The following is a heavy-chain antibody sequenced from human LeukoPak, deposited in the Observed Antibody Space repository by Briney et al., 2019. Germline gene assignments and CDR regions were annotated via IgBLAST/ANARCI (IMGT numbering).Heavy chain of an antibody. D-gene: IGHD5-24*01. V-gene: IGHV3-53*01. J-gene: IGHJ4*02. Sequence: GGSLRLSCAASGFTVSSNYMSWVRQAPGKGLECVSVIYSGGSTYYADSVKGRFTISRDNSKNTLYLQMNSLRAEDTAVYYCARNPRDGYNCYFDYWGQGTLVTVSS. CDR2: IYSGGST. CDR3: ARNPRDGYNCYFDY. CDR1: GFTVSSNY.